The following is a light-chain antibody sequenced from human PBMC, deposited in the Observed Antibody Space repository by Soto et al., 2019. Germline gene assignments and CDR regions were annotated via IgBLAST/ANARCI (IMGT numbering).Light chain of an antibody. V-gene: IGKV1-9*01. CDR2: AAS. J-gene: IGKJ4*01. CDR1: QGISSY. Sequence: DIQLTQSPSFLSASVGDRVTITCRASQGISSYLAWYQQKPGKAPKLLIYAASTLQSGVPSRFSGSGSGTDFTLTISFLQSEDFATYYCQQYYSYPPALTFGGGTKVEIK. CDR3: QQYYSYPPALT.